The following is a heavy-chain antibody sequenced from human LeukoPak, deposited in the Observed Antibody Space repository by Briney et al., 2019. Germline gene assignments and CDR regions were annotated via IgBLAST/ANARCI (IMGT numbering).Heavy chain of an antibody. V-gene: IGHV4-39*01. CDR2: IYYSGST. CDR3: ARHCSSGWDFDY. CDR1: GGSISSSSYY. J-gene: IGHJ4*02. Sequence: SETLSLTCTVSGGSISSSSYYWGWIRQPPGKGLEWIGSIYYSGSTYYNPSLKSRVTISVDTSKNQFSLKLSSVTAADTAVYYCARHCSSGWDFDYWGQGTLVTVSS. D-gene: IGHD6-19*01.